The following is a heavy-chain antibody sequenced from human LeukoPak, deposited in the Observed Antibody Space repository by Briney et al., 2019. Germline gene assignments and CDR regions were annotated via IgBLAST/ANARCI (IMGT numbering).Heavy chain of an antibody. D-gene: IGHD2-2*01. V-gene: IGHV1-2*02. CDR3: ASPGTSRIYYYYGMDV. CDR1: GYTFTGYY. Sequence: ASVKVSCKASGYTFTGYYMHWVRQAPGQGLGWMGWINPNSGGTNYAQKFQGRVTMTRDTSISTAYMELSRLRSDDTAVYYCASPGTSRIYYYYGMDVWGQGTTVTVSS. J-gene: IGHJ6*02. CDR2: INPNSGGT.